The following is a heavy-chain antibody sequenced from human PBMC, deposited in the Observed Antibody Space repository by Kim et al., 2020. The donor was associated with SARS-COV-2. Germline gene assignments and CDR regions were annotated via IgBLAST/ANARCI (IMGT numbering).Heavy chain of an antibody. CDR2: INHYGST. CDR1: GGSFSGYY. J-gene: IGHJ6*02. V-gene: IGHV4-34*01. CDR3: ATSTTVPYYYIMDV. D-gene: IGHD4-17*01. Sequence: SETLSLTCAVYGGSFSGYYWSWIRQPPGKGLEWIGEINHYGSTKYNPSLKSRVTISLDTSKNQFSLKLSSVTAADTAVYYCATSTTVPYYYIMDVWGQGT.